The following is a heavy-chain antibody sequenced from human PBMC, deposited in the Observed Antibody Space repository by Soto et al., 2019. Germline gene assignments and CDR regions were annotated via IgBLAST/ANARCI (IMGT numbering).Heavy chain of an antibody. Sequence: QVQLVESGGGVVQPGRSLRLSCAASGFTFSNYGMHWVREAPGKGLEWVAIISYDGDNEYYADSVRVRFTISRDNSKNLLYLQTSSLRHEDTVVYYCAKYGGRVYCNSPGCSAKHFDYWGQGTLVTVSS. CDR2: ISYDGDNE. J-gene: IGHJ4*02. CDR1: GFTFSNYG. CDR3: AKYGGRVYCNSPGCSAKHFDY. V-gene: IGHV3-30*18. D-gene: IGHD2-2*01.